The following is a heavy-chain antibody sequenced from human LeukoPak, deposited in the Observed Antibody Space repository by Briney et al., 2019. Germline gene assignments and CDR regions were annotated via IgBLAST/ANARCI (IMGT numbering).Heavy chain of an antibody. V-gene: IGHV4-30-4*01. J-gene: IGHJ4*02. CDR1: GGSIISADHY. Sequence: PSQTLSLTCTVSGGSIISADHYWSWIRQPPGKGLEWIGYIFYSGSTYYNPSLKSRLTISVDTSKNQFSLKLSSVTAADTAVYYCASSGNYYFTLDYWGQGTLVTVSS. CDR2: IFYSGST. CDR3: ASSGNYYFTLDY. D-gene: IGHD3-10*01.